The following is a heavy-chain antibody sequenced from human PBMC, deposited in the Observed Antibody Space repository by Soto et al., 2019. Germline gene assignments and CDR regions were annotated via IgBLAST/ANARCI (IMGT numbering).Heavy chain of an antibody. CDR2: ISGSGGST. CDR3: AKELSFDRGFDY. Sequence: GGSLRLSCVASGITFGSRAMSWVRQAPGEGLEWVSAISGSGGSTYYADSVKGRFTISRDNSKNTLYLQMNSLRAEDTAVYYCAKELSFDRGFDYWGQGTLVTVSS. V-gene: IGHV3-23*01. D-gene: IGHD3-22*01. CDR1: GITFGSRA. J-gene: IGHJ4*02.